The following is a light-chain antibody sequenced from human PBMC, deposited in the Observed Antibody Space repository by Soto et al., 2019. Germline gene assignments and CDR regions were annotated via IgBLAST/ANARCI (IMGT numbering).Light chain of an antibody. CDR1: QSVSSSY. CDR2: GAS. J-gene: IGKJ4*02. CDR3: QQYGSSPLT. V-gene: IGKV3-20*01. Sequence: EIVLTQCPGTLSLSPGERATLSCRASQSVSSSYLAWYQQKPGQAPRLLIYGASSRATGIPDTFRGSGSGTDCTFTMSSLEPEDFAVYYCQQYGSSPLTFGGGTKVEIK.